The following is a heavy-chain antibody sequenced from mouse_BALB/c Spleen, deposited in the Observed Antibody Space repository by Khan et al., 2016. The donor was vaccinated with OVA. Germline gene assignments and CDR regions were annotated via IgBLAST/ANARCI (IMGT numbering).Heavy chain of an antibody. CDR3: ARIYGGDFDY. V-gene: IGHV3-2*02. D-gene: IGHD1-1*01. CDR2: ISYSGNT. CDR1: GYSITRDYA. J-gene: IGHJ2*01. Sequence: EVQLVESGPGLVKPSQSLSLTFTVTGYSITRDYAWHWIRQFPGNKLEWMGHISYSGNTKYNPSLKSRISITRDTSKNQFFLQLNSVTTEDTATYYCARIYGGDFDYWGQGTTLTVSS.